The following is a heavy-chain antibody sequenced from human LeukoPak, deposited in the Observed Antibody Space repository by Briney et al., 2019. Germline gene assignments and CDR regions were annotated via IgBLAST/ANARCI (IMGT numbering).Heavy chain of an antibody. CDR3: AKGAFGYYILTGGYYYMDV. CDR1: GYTFDDYA. Sequence: PGGSLRLSCTPPGYTFDDYAMHWVRQAPGKGLEWVSLISGDGGSTYYADSVKGRFTISRDNSKNSLYLQMNSLRTEDTALYYGAKGAFGYYILTGGYYYMDVWGKGTTVTVSS. D-gene: IGHD3-9*01. V-gene: IGHV3-43*02. CDR2: ISGDGGST. J-gene: IGHJ6*03.